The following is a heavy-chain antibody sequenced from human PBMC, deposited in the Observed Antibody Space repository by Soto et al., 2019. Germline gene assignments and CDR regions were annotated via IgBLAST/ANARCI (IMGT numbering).Heavy chain of an antibody. J-gene: IGHJ5*02. V-gene: IGHV3-30-3*01. Sequence: QVQLVESGGGVVQPGRSLRLSCAASGFTFSSYAMHWVRQAPGKGLEWVAVISYDGSNKYYADSVKGRFTISRDNSKNTLYLQMNSLRAEDTAVYYCARGRDGYNYRSFDPWGQGTLVTVSS. CDR2: ISYDGSNK. D-gene: IGHD5-12*01. CDR3: ARGRDGYNYRSFDP. CDR1: GFTFSSYA.